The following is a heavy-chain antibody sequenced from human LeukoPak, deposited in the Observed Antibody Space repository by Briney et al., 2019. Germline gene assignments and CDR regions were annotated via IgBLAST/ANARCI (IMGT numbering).Heavy chain of an antibody. V-gene: IGHV1-24*01. CDR3: LEATNFDY. CDR2: FDPEDGEA. Sequence: GASVKVSCKVSGETLTELSIHWVRQAPGKGLEWMGGFDPEDGEAIYVEKFQGRVTMTEDTSTDTVYMELSSLRSEDTAVYYCLEATNFDYWGQGTLVTVSS. D-gene: IGHD5-24*01. J-gene: IGHJ4*02. CDR1: GETLTELS.